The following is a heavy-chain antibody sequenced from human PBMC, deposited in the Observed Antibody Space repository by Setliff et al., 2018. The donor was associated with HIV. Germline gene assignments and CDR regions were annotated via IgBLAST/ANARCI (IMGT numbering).Heavy chain of an antibody. CDR3: ARPQWELGVDYYGMDV. D-gene: IGHD1-26*01. CDR2: IIPILGIA. J-gene: IGHJ6*02. Sequence: SVKVSCKASGGTFGNYGVGWVRQAPGQGLEWMGGIIPILGIASYSQKFQGRVTITADKSTSTAYMELSSLRSEDTAVYYCARPQWELGVDYYGMDVWGQGTTVTVSS. V-gene: IGHV1-69*10. CDR1: GGTFGNYG.